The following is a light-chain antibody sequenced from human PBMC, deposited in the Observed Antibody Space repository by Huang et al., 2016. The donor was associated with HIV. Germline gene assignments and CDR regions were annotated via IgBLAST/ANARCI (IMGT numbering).Light chain of an antibody. J-gene: IGKJ1*01. CDR3: QQSYNTPT. V-gene: IGKV1-39*01. CDR2: GAS. Sequence: DIQMTQSPSSLSASVGDRVTITCRASQRINSYLNWYQQKPGKAPNLLIYGASSLQSGVQSRFSGSGSGTDFTLTISSLQPEDFATYYCQQSYNTPTFGHGTKVEI. CDR1: QRINSY.